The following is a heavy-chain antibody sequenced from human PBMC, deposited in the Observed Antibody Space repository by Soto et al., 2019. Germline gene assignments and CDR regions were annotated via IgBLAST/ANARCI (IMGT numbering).Heavy chain of an antibody. CDR2: INHSGST. Sequence: SETLSLTCAVYGGSFSGYYWSWIRQPPGKGLEWIGEINHSGSTNYNPSLKSRVTISVDTSKNQFSLKLSSVTAADTAVYYCARAFERGRRGYSSFWGQGTLVTVSS. J-gene: IGHJ4*02. CDR1: GGSFSGYY. D-gene: IGHD3-22*01. CDR3: ARAFERGRRGYSSF. V-gene: IGHV4-34*01.